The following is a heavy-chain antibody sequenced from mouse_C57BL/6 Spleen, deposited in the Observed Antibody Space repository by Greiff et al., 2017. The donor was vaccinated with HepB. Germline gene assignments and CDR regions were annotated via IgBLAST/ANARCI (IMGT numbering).Heavy chain of an antibody. CDR2: IYPGDGDT. CDR1: GYAFSSYW. V-gene: IGHV1-80*01. CDR3: AREGNYGNFDFDV. J-gene: IGHJ1*03. Sequence: QVQLQQSGAELVKPGASVKISCKASGYAFSSYWMNWVKQRPGKGLEWIGQIYPGDGDTNYNGKFKGKATLTADKSASTAYMQLSSLTAEDSAVYFCAREGNYGNFDFDVWGTGTTVTVSS. D-gene: IGHD2-1*01.